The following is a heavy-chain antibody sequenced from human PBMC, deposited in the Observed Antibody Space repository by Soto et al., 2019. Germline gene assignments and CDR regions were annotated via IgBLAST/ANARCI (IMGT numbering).Heavy chain of an antibody. CDR2: IYYSGST. Sequence: QLQLQESGPGLVKPSETLSLTCTVSGGSISSSSYYWGWIRQPPGKGLEWIGSIYYSGSTYYNPSLKSRVTISVDTSKNPFSLKLSSVTAADTAVYYCARHPIDFWSGYYSPLDFDYWGQGTLVTVSS. CDR1: GGSISSSSYY. V-gene: IGHV4-39*01. CDR3: ARHPIDFWSGYYSPLDFDY. D-gene: IGHD3-3*01. J-gene: IGHJ4*02.